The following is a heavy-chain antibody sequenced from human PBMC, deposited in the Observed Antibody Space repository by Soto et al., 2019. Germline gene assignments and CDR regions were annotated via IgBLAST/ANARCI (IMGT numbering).Heavy chain of an antibody. Sequence: QVQLQQWGAGLLKPLETLSLTCAVYDGSFSGHYWSWIRQSPGKGLEWIGEINYSGSTNYNPSLKSRITISVDTSKKESYLKLSSVTAAATAIYYCACYARDYWGKGTLVTVSS. CDR1: DGSFSGHY. V-gene: IGHV4-34*01. D-gene: IGHD2-15*01. CDR2: INYSGST. CDR3: ACYARDY. J-gene: IGHJ4*02.